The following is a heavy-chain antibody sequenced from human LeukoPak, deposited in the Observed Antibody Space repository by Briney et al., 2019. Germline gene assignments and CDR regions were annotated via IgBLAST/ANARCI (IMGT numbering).Heavy chain of an antibody. J-gene: IGHJ5*02. CDR3: ARQYYDFWSGYTQRNWFDP. Sequence: GESLKISCKGSGYSFTSYWIGWVRQMPGKGLEWMGITYPGDSDTRYSPSFQGQVTISADKSISTAYLQWSSLKASDTAMYYCARQYYDFWSGYTQRNWFDPWGQGTLVTVSS. CDR2: TYPGDSDT. CDR1: GYSFTSYW. D-gene: IGHD3-3*01. V-gene: IGHV5-51*01.